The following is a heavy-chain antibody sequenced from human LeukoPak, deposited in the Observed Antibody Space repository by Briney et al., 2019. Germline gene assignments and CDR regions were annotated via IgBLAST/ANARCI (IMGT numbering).Heavy chain of an antibody. D-gene: IGHD6-19*01. CDR2: ISSSSSTI. J-gene: IGHJ6*03. V-gene: IGHV3-48*01. CDR1: GFTFSSYS. CDR3: ARSVAGTVWDYYYYYMDV. Sequence: PGGSLRLSCAASGFTFSSYSMNWVRQAPGKGLEWVSYISSSSSTIYYADSVKGRFTISRDNAKNSLYLQMNSLRAEDTAVYYCARSVAGTVWDYYYYYMDVWGKGATVTVSS.